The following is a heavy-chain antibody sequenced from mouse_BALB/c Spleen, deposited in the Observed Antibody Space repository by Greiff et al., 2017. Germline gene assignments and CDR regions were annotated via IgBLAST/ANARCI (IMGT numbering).Heavy chain of an antibody. D-gene: IGHD2-2*01. Sequence: ESGPGLVKPSQSLSLTCTVTGYSITSDYAWNWIRQFPGNKLEWMGYISYSGSTSYNPSLKSRISITRDTSKNQFFLQLNSVTTEDTATYYGARTESYGNDDAMDYWGQGTSVTVSS. J-gene: IGHJ4*01. CDR2: ISYSGST. CDR3: ARTESYGNDDAMDY. V-gene: IGHV3-2*02. CDR1: GYSITSDYA.